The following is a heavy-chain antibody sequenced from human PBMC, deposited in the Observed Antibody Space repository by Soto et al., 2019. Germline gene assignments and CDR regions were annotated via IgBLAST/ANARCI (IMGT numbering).Heavy chain of an antibody. Sequence: EVKLVESGGGLVQPGGSLRLSCAVSGFTLSDYYIDWVRQAPGKGLEWLAGSRDKANSFSTDYAASVKGRLSISRDDSESSVFLQMNSLRTEDTALYYCARTKSYGAYDVWGQGTVVIVSS. J-gene: IGHJ3*01. CDR2: SRDKANSFST. D-gene: IGHD3-10*01. CDR1: GFTLSDYY. V-gene: IGHV3-72*01. CDR3: ARTKSYGAYDV.